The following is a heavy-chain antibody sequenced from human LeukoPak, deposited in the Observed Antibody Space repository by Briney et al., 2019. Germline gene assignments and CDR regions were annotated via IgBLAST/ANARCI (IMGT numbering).Heavy chain of an antibody. D-gene: IGHD4-17*01. J-gene: IGHJ4*02. Sequence: GGSLGLSCAASGFTFRHYYMNWVRLAPGKGLAWVANIREDGSDDTYEASVKGRFTISRDNARNSLFLQMNSLRAEDTAVYYCAKDHTTVTISMIDYWGQGTLVTVSS. CDR3: AKDHTTVTISMIDY. CDR2: IREDGSDD. V-gene: IGHV3-7*03. CDR1: GFTFRHYY.